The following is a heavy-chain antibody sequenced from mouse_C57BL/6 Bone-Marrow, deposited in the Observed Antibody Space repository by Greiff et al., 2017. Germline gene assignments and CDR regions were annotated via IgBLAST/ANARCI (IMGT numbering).Heavy chain of an antibody. J-gene: IGHJ2*01. V-gene: IGHV1-15*01. CDR1: GYTFTDYE. CDR3: TRVPYDFYYFDY. CDR2: IDPETGGT. Sequence: QVQLQQSGAELVRPGASVTLSCKASGYTFTDYEMHWVKQTPVHGLEWIGAIDPETGGTAYNQKFKGKAILTADKSSSTAYMELRSLTSEDSAVYYCTRVPYDFYYFDYGGQGTTLTVSS. D-gene: IGHD2-4*01.